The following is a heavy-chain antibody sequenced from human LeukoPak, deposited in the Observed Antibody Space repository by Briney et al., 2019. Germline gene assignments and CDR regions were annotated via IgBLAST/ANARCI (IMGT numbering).Heavy chain of an antibody. D-gene: IGHD6-19*01. Sequence: PSETLSLTCTVPSGSISSYYWSWIRQPAGKGLEWIGRIHAGGSTNYNPSLKSRVTLSVDTSKNQFSLRLNSLTAADTAVYYCARDRSSGWSFDYWGQGILVTASS. V-gene: IGHV4-4*07. CDR3: ARDRSSGWSFDY. J-gene: IGHJ4*02. CDR2: IHAGGST. CDR1: SGSISSYY.